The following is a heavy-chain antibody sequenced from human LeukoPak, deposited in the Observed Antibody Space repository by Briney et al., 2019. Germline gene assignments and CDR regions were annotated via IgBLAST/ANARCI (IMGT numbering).Heavy chain of an antibody. J-gene: IGHJ6*04. Sequence: SETLSLTCTVSGYSIKSGYYWGWIRQPPGKGLEWIGSIFQSGNTYSNPSLKGRLTISVETSKNQFSLKLSSVTAADTAVYYCARGATILDVWGKGTTVTVSS. CDR1: GYSIKSGYY. CDR3: ARGATILDV. V-gene: IGHV4-38-2*02. CDR2: IFQSGNT. D-gene: IGHD5-12*01.